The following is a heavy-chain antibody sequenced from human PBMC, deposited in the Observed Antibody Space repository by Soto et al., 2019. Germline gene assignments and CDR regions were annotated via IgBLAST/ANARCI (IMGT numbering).Heavy chain of an antibody. V-gene: IGHV1-18*01. CDR3: ARDRIYSYGPHYSYYGMDV. D-gene: IGHD5-18*01. J-gene: IGHJ6*02. CDR1: GYTFTSYG. CDR2: ISAYNGNT. Sequence: GASVKVSCKASGYTFTSYGISWVRQAPGQGLEWMGWISAYNGNTNYAQKLQGRVTMTTDTSTSTAYMELRSLRSDDTAVYYCARDRIYSYGPHYSYYGMDVWGQGTTVTVSS.